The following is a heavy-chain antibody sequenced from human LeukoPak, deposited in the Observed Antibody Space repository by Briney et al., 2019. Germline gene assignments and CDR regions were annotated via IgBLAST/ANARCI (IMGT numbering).Heavy chain of an antibody. CDR3: ARNQQLGGHSYYYYGMDV. V-gene: IGHV3-23*01. CDR2: ISGGGVTT. D-gene: IGHD3-16*01. J-gene: IGHJ6*02. Sequence: GGSLRLSCVGSGFTSIAYARTWARQAPGKGLEWVLGISGGGVTTYYADSVKGRFTISRDNSKNTLYLQMNSLRADDTAIYYCARNQQLGGHSYYYYGMDVWGQGTTVTVSS. CDR1: GFTSIAYA.